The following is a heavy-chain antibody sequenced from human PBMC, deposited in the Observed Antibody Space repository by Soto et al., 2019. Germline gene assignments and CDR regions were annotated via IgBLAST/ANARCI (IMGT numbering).Heavy chain of an antibody. CDR2: IYSGGST. J-gene: IGHJ4*02. V-gene: IGHV3-66*01. D-gene: IGHD3-16*01. Sequence: HPGGSLRLSCAASGFTASTKYMSWVRQAPGKGLEWVSVIYSGGSTFYADSVRGRFTISRDNSKNTVNLQMNSLRAEDTAVYYCARDPWAEDYWGQGTLVTVSS. CDR1: GFTASTKY. CDR3: ARDPWAEDY.